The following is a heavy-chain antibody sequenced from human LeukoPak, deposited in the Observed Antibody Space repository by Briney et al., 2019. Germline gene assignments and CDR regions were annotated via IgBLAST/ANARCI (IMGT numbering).Heavy chain of an antibody. D-gene: IGHD3-10*01. CDR1: GGSFSGYY. CDR3: ARGPYYLGSGNDYNRFNVVY. CDR2: INHSRTT. J-gene: IGHJ4*02. Sequence: SETLSLTCAVYGGSFSGYYWTWIRQPPGKGLEWIGEINHSRTTNYNPSLKSRVTISIDTSKSQFSLRLNSVTTADTAVYYCARGPYYLGSGNDYNRFNVVYWGQGTLVTVSS. V-gene: IGHV4-34*01.